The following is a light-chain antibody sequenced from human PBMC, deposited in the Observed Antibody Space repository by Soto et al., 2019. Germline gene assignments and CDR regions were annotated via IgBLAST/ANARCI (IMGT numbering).Light chain of an antibody. Sequence: QSALAQPASVSGSPGQSITISCTGTSSDVGGYHYVSWYQHRPGRVPKLIIYEVTNRASGVTNRFSASKSGNTASLTISGLLADDEADYYCTSYTSSGTLVFGGGIKLTVL. J-gene: IGLJ3*02. CDR2: EVT. CDR1: SSDVGGYHY. CDR3: TSYTSSGTLV. V-gene: IGLV2-14*01.